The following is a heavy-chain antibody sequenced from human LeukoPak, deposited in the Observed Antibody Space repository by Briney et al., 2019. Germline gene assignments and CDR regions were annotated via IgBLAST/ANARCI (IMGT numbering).Heavy chain of an antibody. D-gene: IGHD7-27*01. CDR3: VTTGGAGREGIDY. Sequence: GGSLRLSCSASGFTFSSYAMHWVRQAPGKGLEYVSAISSNGGSTYYADSVKGRFTISRDNSKNTLYLQMSSLRAEDTAVYYCVTTGGAGREGIDYWGQGTLVTVSS. CDR2: ISSNGGST. CDR1: GFTFSSYA. V-gene: IGHV3-64D*09. J-gene: IGHJ4*02.